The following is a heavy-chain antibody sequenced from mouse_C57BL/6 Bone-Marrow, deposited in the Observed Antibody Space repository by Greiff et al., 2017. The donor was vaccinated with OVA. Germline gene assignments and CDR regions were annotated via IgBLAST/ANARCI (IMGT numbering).Heavy chain of an antibody. V-gene: IGHV1-81*01. CDR2: IYPRSGNT. J-gene: IGHJ2*01. CDR3: ARLPFYYGSTFFGY. Sequence: VQLQQSGAELARPGASVKLSCKASGYTFTSYGISWVKQRTGQGLEWIGEIYPRSGNTYYNEKFKGKATLTADKSSSTAYMELRSLTSEDSAVYFCARLPFYYGSTFFGYWGQGTTLTVSS. CDR1: GYTFTSYG. D-gene: IGHD1-1*01.